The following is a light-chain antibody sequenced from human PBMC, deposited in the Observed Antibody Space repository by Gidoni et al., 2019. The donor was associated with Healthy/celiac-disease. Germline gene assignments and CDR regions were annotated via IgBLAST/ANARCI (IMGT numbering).Light chain of an antibody. CDR1: QSVSSSY. V-gene: IGKV3-20*01. J-gene: IGKJ1*01. CDR3: QQYGSSPQGT. Sequence: EIVLTQSPGTLSLSPGERATLSCRASQSVSSSYLAWYQQKPGQAPRLLIYGASSRATGIPDRFSGSGSGTDFTLTISRLEPEEFAVYYCQQYGSSPQGTFGQXTKVEIK. CDR2: GAS.